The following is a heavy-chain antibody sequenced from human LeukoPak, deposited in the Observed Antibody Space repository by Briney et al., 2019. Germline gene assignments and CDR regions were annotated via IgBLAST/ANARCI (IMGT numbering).Heavy chain of an antibody. J-gene: IGHJ3*02. Sequence: GGSLRLSCAASGFTFDDYAMHWVRQAPGKGLEGVSGSSWNSGSIGYADSVKGRFTISRDNAKNSLYLQMNSLRAEDTAVYYCARDLAYYGAGTIGAFDIWGQGTMVTVSS. CDR3: ARDLAYYGAGTIGAFDI. D-gene: IGHD3-10*01. CDR1: GFTFDDYA. CDR2: SSWNSGSI. V-gene: IGHV3-9*01.